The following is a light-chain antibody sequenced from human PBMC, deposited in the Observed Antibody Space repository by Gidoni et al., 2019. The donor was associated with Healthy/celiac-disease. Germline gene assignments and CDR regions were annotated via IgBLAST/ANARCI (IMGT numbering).Light chain of an antibody. CDR3: QQYGSSFT. J-gene: IGKJ3*01. CDR1: QSVSSSY. CDR2: GAS. Sequence: EIVLTQSPGTLSLSPGERATLSCRASQSVSSSYLAWYQQKPGQAPRLRIYGASSRATGIPDRFSGSGSGTDFTLTISRLEPEDFAVYYCQQYGSSFTFXPXTKVDIK. V-gene: IGKV3-20*01.